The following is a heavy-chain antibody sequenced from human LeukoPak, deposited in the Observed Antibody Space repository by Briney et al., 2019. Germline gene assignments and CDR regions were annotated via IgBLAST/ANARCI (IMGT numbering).Heavy chain of an antibody. CDR1: GGSISSGGHY. CDR2: IYYSGST. D-gene: IGHD3-10*01. V-gene: IGHV4-31*03. J-gene: IGHJ4*02. CDR3: ARAPLLYYFDY. Sequence: SETLSLTCTVSGGSISSGGHYWSWIPQHLGRGLEWIGYIYYSGSTYYNPSLKSRVTISVDTSKNQFSLKLSSVTAADTAVYYCARAPLLYYFDYWGQGTLVTVSS.